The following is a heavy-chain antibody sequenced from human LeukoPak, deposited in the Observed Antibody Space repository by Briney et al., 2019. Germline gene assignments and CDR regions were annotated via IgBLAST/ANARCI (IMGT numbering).Heavy chain of an antibody. Sequence: GESLKISCKGSGYSFTSYWIGWVRQMPGKGLEWMGILYPGDSDTRYSPSFQGQVTISADRSISTAYPQWSSLKASDTAMYYCARGYCSSTSCYLDLWGQGTMVTVSS. D-gene: IGHD2-2*01. CDR3: ARGYCSSTSCYLDL. V-gene: IGHV5-51*01. CDR2: LYPGDSDT. J-gene: IGHJ3*01. CDR1: GYSFTSYW.